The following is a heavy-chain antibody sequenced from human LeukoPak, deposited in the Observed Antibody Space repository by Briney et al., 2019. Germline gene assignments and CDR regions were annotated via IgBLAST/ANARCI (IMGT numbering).Heavy chain of an antibody. CDR2: INPNSGGT. CDR3: AKTPPVSPYYFDY. D-gene: IGHD3-16*01. CDR1: GYTFTGYY. Sequence: ASVKVSCRASGYTFTGYYIHWVRQAPGQGLEGMGWINPNSGGTNYAQRFQGRVTMTRDPSINTVYMELSRLRSDDTAVYYCAKTPPVSPYYFDYWGQGTLVTVSS. J-gene: IGHJ4*02. V-gene: IGHV1-2*02.